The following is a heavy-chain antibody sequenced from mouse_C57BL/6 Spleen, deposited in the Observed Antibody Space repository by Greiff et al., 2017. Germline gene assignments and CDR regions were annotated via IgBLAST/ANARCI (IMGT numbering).Heavy chain of an antibody. V-gene: IGHV5-4*01. CDR3: ARDRGTTVVATRYFDV. Sequence: DVKLVESGGGLVKPGGSLKLSCAASGFTFSSYAMSWVRQTPEKRLEWVATISDGGSYTYYPDNVKGRFTISRDNAKNNLYLQMSHLKSEDTAMYYWARDRGTTVVATRYFDVWGTGTTVTVSS. CDR2: ISDGGSYT. J-gene: IGHJ1*03. CDR1: GFTFSSYA. D-gene: IGHD1-1*01.